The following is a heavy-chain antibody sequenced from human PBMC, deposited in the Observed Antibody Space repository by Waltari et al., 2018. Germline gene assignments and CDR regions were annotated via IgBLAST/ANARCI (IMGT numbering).Heavy chain of an antibody. CDR2: ISLSGSYT. V-gene: IGHV3-23*01. Sequence: EVELSESGGGLVRPGGSLRLSCAASGFMFDNYGMSWVRQTPGNGLEWVSTISLSGSYTYYANSVKGRFTISRDNSKNTVHLQLNNLRADDTALYYCAKVMGGGDDVFDIWGQGTVVTVSS. J-gene: IGHJ3*02. D-gene: IGHD3-16*01. CDR3: AKVMGGGDDVFDI. CDR1: GFMFDNYG.